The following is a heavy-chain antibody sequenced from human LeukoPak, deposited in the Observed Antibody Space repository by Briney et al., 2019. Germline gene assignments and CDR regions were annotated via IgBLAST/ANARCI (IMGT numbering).Heavy chain of an antibody. J-gene: IGHJ4*02. CDR1: GFTFSSHG. V-gene: IGHV3-30*18. Sequence: QSGGSLRLSCAASGFTFSSHGMHWVRQAPGKGLEWVAVISYDGNDKYYPDSVKGRFTVSRDNSKNTLYLQMNSLRVEDTAVYYCVKDGWAVTVRYYFDYWGQGILVTVSS. D-gene: IGHD4-17*01. CDR3: VKDGWAVTVRYYFDY. CDR2: ISYDGNDK.